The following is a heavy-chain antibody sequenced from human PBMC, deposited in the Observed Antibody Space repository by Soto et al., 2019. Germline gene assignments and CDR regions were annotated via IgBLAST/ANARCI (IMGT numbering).Heavy chain of an antibody. V-gene: IGHV3-23*01. Sequence: EVQLLESGGGLVQPGGSLRLSCAGSGSTFSDYAMNWVRQAPGKGLEWVSVISDNGIKTYYADSVKGRFTISRDNSKNTLNLQMNSLRGEDTAVYYCASRRGSSGWYRWFDPWGQGTLVTVSS. CDR2: ISDNGIKT. CDR1: GSTFSDYA. J-gene: IGHJ5*02. D-gene: IGHD6-19*01. CDR3: ASRRGSSGWYRWFDP.